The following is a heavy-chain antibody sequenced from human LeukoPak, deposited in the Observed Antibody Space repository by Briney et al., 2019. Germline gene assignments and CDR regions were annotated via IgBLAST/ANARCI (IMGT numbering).Heavy chain of an antibody. CDR2: IIPIFGTA. V-gene: IGHV1-69*05. J-gene: IGHJ5*02. Sequence: ASVKVSCKASGGTFSSYAISWVRQAPGQGLEWMGGIIPIFGTANYAQKFQGRVTITTDESTSTAYTELSSLRSEDTAVYYCARDRYSYGYSWFDPWGQGTLATVSS. D-gene: IGHD5-18*01. CDR3: ARDRYSYGYSWFDP. CDR1: GGTFSSYA.